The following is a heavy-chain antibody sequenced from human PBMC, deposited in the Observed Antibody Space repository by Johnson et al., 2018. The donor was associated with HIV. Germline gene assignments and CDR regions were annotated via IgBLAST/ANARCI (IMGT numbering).Heavy chain of an antibody. CDR1: GFTFSSYW. V-gene: IGHV3-7*02. CDR3: ARGRDSSGFNDAFDI. Sequence: VQLVESGGGLVQPGGSLRLSCAASGFTFSSYWMSWVRQAPGKGLEWVANIKQDGSEKYYVDYVKGRFTISRDNAKNSLYLQMNSLRAGDTAVYYCARGRDSSGFNDAFDIWGQGTMVTVSS. J-gene: IGHJ3*02. CDR2: IKQDGSEK. D-gene: IGHD3-22*01.